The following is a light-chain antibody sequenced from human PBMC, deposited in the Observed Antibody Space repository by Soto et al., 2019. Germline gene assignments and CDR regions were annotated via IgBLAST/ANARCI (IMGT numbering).Light chain of an antibody. V-gene: IGLV1-40*01. Sequence: QSVLTQPPSVSGAPGQRVTISCTGSSSNIGPDYDVHWYQQLPGTAPKLLIYGDSNRPSGVPDRFSGSRSGTSASLAITGLQAEDEADYYCQSWDSSLSASVFGSGTKLPVL. CDR1: SSNIGPDYD. CDR3: QSWDSSLSASV. J-gene: IGLJ1*01. CDR2: GDS.